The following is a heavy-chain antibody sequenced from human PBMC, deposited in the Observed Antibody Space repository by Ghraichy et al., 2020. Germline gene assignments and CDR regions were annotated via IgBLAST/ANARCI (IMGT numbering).Heavy chain of an antibody. CDR3: ARVSYSGTSAEY. CDR1: GDSINYYY. J-gene: IGHJ4*02. Sequence: SETLSLTCTVSGDSINYYYWTWIRQPPGKGLEWIGYSYYSESANYNPSLKSRVTIAVDMSKNQFSLSVTSVTAADTAVYYCARVSYSGTSAEYWGQGTLVTVSS. D-gene: IGHD1-26*01. V-gene: IGHV4-59*01. CDR2: SYYSESA.